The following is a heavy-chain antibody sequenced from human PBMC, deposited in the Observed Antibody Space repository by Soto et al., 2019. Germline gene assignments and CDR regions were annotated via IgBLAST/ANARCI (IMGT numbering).Heavy chain of an antibody. CDR2: IGLTGGGA. D-gene: IGHD3-3*01. J-gene: IGHJ4*02. CDR1: GFTFSHQT. Sequence: PGGSLRLSCSAPGFTFSHQTMYWVRQAPGKGLEYVSAIGLTGGGAYYADSVKGRFTISRDNSKSKLFLEMTSLRPDDTASYYCVNDRHPPEWFCGQGTLVTVSS. CDR3: VNDRHPPEWF. V-gene: IGHV3-64D*06.